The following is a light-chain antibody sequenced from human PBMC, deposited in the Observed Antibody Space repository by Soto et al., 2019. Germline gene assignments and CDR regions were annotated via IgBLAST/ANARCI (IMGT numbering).Light chain of an antibody. Sequence: QSALTQPRSVSGSPGQSVTISCTGTSSDVGGYNYVSWYQQNPGKAPKLLIHDVNKRPSGVPDRFSGSKSGNTASPTISGLQAEDEAGYHCCSYAGSYSYVFGTGTKVTVL. J-gene: IGLJ1*01. CDR3: CSYAGSYSYV. V-gene: IGLV2-11*01. CDR1: SSDVGGYNY. CDR2: DVN.